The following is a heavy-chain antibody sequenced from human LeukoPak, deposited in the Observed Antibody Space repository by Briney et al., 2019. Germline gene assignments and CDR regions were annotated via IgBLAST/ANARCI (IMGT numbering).Heavy chain of an antibody. CDR2: INPNSGGT. CDR3: ARDMEVAGSYYYYGMDV. D-gene: IGHD6-19*01. V-gene: IGHV1-2*04. J-gene: IGHJ6*02. Sequence: GASVKVSCKASGYTFTGYYMHWVRQAPGQGLEWMGWINPNSGGTNYAQKFQGWVTMTRDTSISTAYMVLSRLRSDDTAVYYCARDMEVAGSYYYYGMDVWGQGTTVTVSS. CDR1: GYTFTGYY.